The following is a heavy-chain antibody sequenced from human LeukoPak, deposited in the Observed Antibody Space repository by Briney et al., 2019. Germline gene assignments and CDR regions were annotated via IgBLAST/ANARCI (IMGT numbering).Heavy chain of an antibody. D-gene: IGHD3-9*01. CDR3: ARGLNYDILTGYPSGFHYYYMDV. V-gene: IGHV4-34*01. Sequence: PSETLSLTCAVYGGSFSGYYWSWIRQPPGKGLEWIGEINHSGSTNYNPSLKSRVTISVDTSKNQFSLKLSSVTAADTAVYYCARGLNYDILTGYPSGFHYYYMDVWGKGTTVTVSS. CDR1: GGSFSGYY. CDR2: INHSGST. J-gene: IGHJ6*03.